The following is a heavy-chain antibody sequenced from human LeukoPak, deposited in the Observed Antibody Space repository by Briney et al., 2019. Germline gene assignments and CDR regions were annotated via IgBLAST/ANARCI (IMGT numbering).Heavy chain of an antibody. J-gene: IGHJ3*02. D-gene: IGHD5-18*01. V-gene: IGHV4-4*07. CDR2: IYTSGST. CDR3: AGYSYGQGGI. CDR1: GGSMSSYY. Sequence: SETLSLTCTVSGGSMSSYYWTWIRQPAGKGLEWIGRIYTSGSTNYNPSLKSRVTMSVDTSKNQFSLKLTSVTAADTALYYCAGYSYGQGGIWGQRTMVTVSS.